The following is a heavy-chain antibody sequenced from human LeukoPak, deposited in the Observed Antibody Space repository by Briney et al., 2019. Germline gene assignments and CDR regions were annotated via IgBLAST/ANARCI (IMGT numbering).Heavy chain of an antibody. CDR1: GFTFSSYA. Sequence: GGSLRLSCAASGFTFSSYAMSWVRQAPGRGLEWVSAISGSGGSTYYADSVKGRFTISRDNSKNTLYLQMNSLRAEDTAVYYCAKDSRSLYYYDSSGYYSPPDAFDIWGQGTMVTVSS. D-gene: IGHD3-22*01. CDR2: ISGSGGST. CDR3: AKDSRSLYYYDSSGYYSPPDAFDI. J-gene: IGHJ3*02. V-gene: IGHV3-23*01.